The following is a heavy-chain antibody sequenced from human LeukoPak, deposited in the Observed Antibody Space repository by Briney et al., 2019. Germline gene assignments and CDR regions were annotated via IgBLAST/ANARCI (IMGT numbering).Heavy chain of an antibody. CDR3: ARDLYASGSYDY. Sequence: GGSLRLSCAASGFTFSHYWMSWVRQAPGKGLEWVANIKQDGSEKNYVDSVKGRFTISRDNAKNSLYLQMNILRAEDTAVYYCARDLYASGSYDYWGQGTMVTVSS. V-gene: IGHV3-7*04. CDR2: IKQDGSEK. D-gene: IGHD3-10*01. CDR1: GFTFSHYW. J-gene: IGHJ4*02.